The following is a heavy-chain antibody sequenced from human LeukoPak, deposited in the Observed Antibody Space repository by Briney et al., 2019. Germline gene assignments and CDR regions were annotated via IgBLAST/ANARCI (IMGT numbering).Heavy chain of an antibody. J-gene: IGHJ5*02. CDR2: IWYDGSNK. CDR1: GFTFSSYG. D-gene: IGHD5-12*01. V-gene: IGHV3-33*01. Sequence: GGSLRLSCAASGFTFSSYGMHWVRQAPGKGLEWVAVIWYDGSNKYYADSVKGRFTISRDNSKNTLYLQMNSPRAEDTAVYYCARDGYPDGAGNWFDPWGQGTLVTVSS. CDR3: ARDGYPDGAGNWFDP.